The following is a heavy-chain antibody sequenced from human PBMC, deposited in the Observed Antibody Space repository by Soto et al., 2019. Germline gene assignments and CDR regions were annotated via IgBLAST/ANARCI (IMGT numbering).Heavy chain of an antibody. V-gene: IGHV1-8*01. CDR1: GYSFSSYD. CDR3: ARGRSTSWFSES. CDR2: MNPNSGKT. Sequence: QVQLVQSGAEVKKPGASVKVSCKASGYSFSSYDINWVRQATGQGLEWMGWMNPNSGKTGYAQKFQGRVTMTRNTSISTAYIELSSLRSEYTAVYYGARGRSTSWFSESWGQGTLVTVSS. J-gene: IGHJ5*02. D-gene: IGHD6-13*01.